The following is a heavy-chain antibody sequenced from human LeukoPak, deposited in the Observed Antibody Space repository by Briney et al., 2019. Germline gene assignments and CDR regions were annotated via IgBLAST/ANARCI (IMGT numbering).Heavy chain of an antibody. D-gene: IGHD3-10*01. CDR2: IYHSGST. CDR3: ARGSPWRYYGSAPGGGFDP. Sequence: PSETLSLTCTVSGYSISSGYYWGWIRQPPGKGLEWIGSIYHSGSTYYNPSLKSRVTISVDTSKNQFSLKLSSVTAADTAVYYCARGSPWRYYGSAPGGGFDPWGQGTLVTVSS. CDR1: GYSISSGYY. V-gene: IGHV4-38-2*02. J-gene: IGHJ5*02.